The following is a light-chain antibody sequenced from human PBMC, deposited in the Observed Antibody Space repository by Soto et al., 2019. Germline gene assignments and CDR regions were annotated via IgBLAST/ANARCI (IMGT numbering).Light chain of an antibody. J-gene: IGKJ2*01. Sequence: EIVLPQSPGTLSLSPGERATLSCRASQSVSSSYLAWYQQKPGQAPRLLIYGASSRATGIPDRFSGSGSGTDFTLTISRLEPEDFAVDYCQQYGSSPYTFGQGTKLEIK. CDR1: QSVSSSY. V-gene: IGKV3-20*01. CDR2: GAS. CDR3: QQYGSSPYT.